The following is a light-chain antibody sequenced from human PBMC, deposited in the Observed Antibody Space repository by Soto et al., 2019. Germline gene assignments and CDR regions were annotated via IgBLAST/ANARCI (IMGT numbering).Light chain of an antibody. CDR1: SSNIGATYH. CDR2: GNS. CDR3: QSYDSSLSGSV. J-gene: IGLJ3*02. Sequence: QSVLTQPPSVSGAPGQRVTISCTGSSSNIGATYHVHWYQQLPGTAPKLLIYGNSNRPSGVPDRFSGSKSGTSASLAIPGLQAEDEADYYCQSYDSSLSGSVFGGGTKVTVL. V-gene: IGLV1-40*01.